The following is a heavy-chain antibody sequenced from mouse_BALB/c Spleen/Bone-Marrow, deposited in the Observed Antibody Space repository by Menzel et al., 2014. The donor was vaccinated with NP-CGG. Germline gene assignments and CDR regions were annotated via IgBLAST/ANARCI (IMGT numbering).Heavy chain of an antibody. Sequence: EVQLVESGGGLVKPGGSLKLSCAASGFTFSSYAMSWVRQTPEKMLEWVATISSGGSYTYYPDSVKGRFTISRDNAKNTLYLQMSSLRSEDTAMYYCARHITTVVADYWGQGTTLTVSS. J-gene: IGHJ2*01. CDR1: GFTFSSYA. D-gene: IGHD1-1*01. CDR3: ARHITTVVADY. V-gene: IGHV5-9-3*01. CDR2: ISSGGSYT.